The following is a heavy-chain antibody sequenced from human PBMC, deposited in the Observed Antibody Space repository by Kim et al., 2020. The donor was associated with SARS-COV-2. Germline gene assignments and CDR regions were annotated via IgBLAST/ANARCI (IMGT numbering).Heavy chain of an antibody. CDR3: TRDNWSLEKGAFDI. CDR1: GFTFSTFG. J-gene: IGHJ3*02. Sequence: GGSLRLSCVASGFTFSTFGIHWVRQAPGKGLEWVSLIWNHGRDQDYADSVKGRFTISRDNSKNTVYLQMDSVSAEDTAVYYCTRDNWSLEKGAFDIWGQWTMVTGSS. D-gene: IGHD1-20*01. CDR2: IWNHGRDQ. V-gene: IGHV3-33*01.